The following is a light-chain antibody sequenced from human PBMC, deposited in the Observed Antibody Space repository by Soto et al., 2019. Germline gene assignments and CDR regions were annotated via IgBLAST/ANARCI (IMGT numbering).Light chain of an antibody. Sequence: DIQLTQSPSSLSTSVGDRVTIACRASQSISTYLNWYQQKPGKAPKLLIYAASSLQSGVPSRFSGSGSGTDFTLTISSLQPEDFATYYCQQSFSTPHFTFGGGTKVESN. CDR1: QSISTY. J-gene: IGKJ4*01. V-gene: IGKV1-39*01. CDR3: QQSFSTPHFT. CDR2: AAS.